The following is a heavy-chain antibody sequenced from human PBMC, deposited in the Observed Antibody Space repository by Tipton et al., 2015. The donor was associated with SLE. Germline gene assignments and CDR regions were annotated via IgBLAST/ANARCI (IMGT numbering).Heavy chain of an antibody. J-gene: IGHJ3*01. CDR3: ARSLDTFDV. CDR1: GGSISSGLNY. Sequence: TLSLTCSVSGGSISSGLNYWSWIRQPAGKGLEWIGRLHSSGSTKYNPSLNSRVTMSLDESKSQFSLTLSSVTAADTAVYYCARSLDTFDVWGQGTMVTVSS. V-gene: IGHV4-61*02. CDR2: LHSSGST.